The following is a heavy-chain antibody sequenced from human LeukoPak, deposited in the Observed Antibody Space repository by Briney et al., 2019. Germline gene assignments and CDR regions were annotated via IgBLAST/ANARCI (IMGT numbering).Heavy chain of an antibody. V-gene: IGHV4-61*01. CDR3: ARVLDSGYSDF. J-gene: IGHJ4*02. CDR1: GGSVSSGSYY. D-gene: IGHD3-22*01. Sequence: SETLSLTCTVSGGSVSSGSYYWSWIRQPPGKGLEWIGYIYYSGSTNYNPSLKSRVTISVDTSKNQFSLKLSSVTAADTAVYYCARVLDSGYSDFWGLGTLVTVSS. CDR2: IYYSGST.